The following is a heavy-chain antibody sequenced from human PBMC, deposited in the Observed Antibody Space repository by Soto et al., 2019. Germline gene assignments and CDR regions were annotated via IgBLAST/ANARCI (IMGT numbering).Heavy chain of an antibody. Sequence: SETLSLTCTVSGGSISSSSYYWGWIRQPPGKGLEWIGSIYYSGSTYYNPSLKSRVTISVDTSKNQFSLKLSSVTAAYTAVYYCASSSPHSGYYAPCDYWGQGTLVTVSS. CDR2: IYYSGST. V-gene: IGHV4-39*01. CDR3: ASSSPHSGYYAPCDY. CDR1: GGSISSSSYY. D-gene: IGHD3-22*01. J-gene: IGHJ4*02.